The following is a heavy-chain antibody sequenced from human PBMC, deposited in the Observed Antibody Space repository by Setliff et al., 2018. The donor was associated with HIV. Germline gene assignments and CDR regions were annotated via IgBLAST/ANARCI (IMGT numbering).Heavy chain of an antibody. Sequence: SETLSLTCTVSGGSVTDYFWNWIRQPPGKGLEWIGYIYSSGNTNYNPSLESRVSISLDTSKNQFSLRLSSVTATGTAVYYCARGHTWNYYGGDYFDYWGQGSLVTVS. CDR1: GGSVTDYF. J-gene: IGHJ4*02. V-gene: IGHV4-59*02. CDR3: ARGHTWNYYGGDYFDY. CDR2: IYSSGNT. D-gene: IGHD1-7*01.